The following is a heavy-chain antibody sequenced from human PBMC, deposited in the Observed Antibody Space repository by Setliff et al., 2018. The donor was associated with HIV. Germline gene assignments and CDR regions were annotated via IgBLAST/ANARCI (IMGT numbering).Heavy chain of an antibody. CDR1: GGSINSGTYY. CDR2: VYNSGSA. Sequence: PSETPSLTCTVSGGSINSGTYYWSWIQQPAGKGLEWIGRVYNSGSANYNTSLTSRVTMSVDTSKNQFSLNLNSLTAADTAIYYCARGAEYPNWYFDLWGRGTLVTVSS. V-gene: IGHV4-61*02. J-gene: IGHJ2*01. CDR3: ARGAEYPNWYFDL.